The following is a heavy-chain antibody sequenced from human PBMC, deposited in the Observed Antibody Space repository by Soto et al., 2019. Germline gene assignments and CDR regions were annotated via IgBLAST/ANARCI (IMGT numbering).Heavy chain of an antibody. CDR2: IFWNDAK. V-gene: IGHV2-5*01. CDR3: AYRRGGSSSGGNFDY. Sequence: QIALKESGPTLVKPSQTLTLTCTFSGFSFSTTGAGVGWIRQPPGKALEWLALIFWNDAKRYSPSLRSRLTLIKDTSKNQVVLTMMNVDPVDTATYYCAYRRGGSSSGGNFDYWGQGTPVTVYS. D-gene: IGHD2-15*01. CDR1: GFSFSTTGAG. J-gene: IGHJ4*02.